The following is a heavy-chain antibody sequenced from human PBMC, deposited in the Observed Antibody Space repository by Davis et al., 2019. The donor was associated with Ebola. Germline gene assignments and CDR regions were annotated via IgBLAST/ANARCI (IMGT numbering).Heavy chain of an antibody. CDR2: IYTSGST. D-gene: IGHD2-2*01. CDR1: GGSISSGSYY. V-gene: IGHV4-61*09. Sequence: SETLSLTCTVSGGSISSGSYYWSWIRQPAGKGLEWIGHIYTSGSTNYNPSLTSRVTMSLDTSKNQFSLKINSVTAADTAVYYCAREIGVAVPGVMKDAFDIWGQGTVVTVSS. J-gene: IGHJ3*02. CDR3: AREIGVAVPGVMKDAFDI.